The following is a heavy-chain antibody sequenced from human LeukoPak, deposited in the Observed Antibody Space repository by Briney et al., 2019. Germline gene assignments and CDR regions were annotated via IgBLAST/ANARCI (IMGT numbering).Heavy chain of an antibody. J-gene: IGHJ6*03. CDR3: ARDGEVPTYYDFWSGYFSYYYMDV. V-gene: IGHV3-21*01. CDR2: TISTSSSYI. D-gene: IGHD3-3*01. Sequence: GGSLRLSCAASGFTSLSYSMNWVRHAPGKGLEWVSSTISTSSSYIYYADSVKGRFTISRDNAKDSLYLQMNSLRAEDTAVYYCARDGEVPTYYDFWSGYFSYYYMDVWGKGTTVTVSS. CDR1: GFTSLSYS.